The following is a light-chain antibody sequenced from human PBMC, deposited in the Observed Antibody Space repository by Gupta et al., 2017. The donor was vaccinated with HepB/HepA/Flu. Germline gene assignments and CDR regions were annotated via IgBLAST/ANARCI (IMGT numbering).Light chain of an antibody. J-gene: IGLJ2*01. CDR3: QSFDSSLGDVL. CDR2: GYS. V-gene: IGLV1-40*01. CDR1: TSNIGADYD. Sequence: QSVLTQPPSVSGAPGRTVIIPCTGSTSNIGADYDVHWYHQLPGTAPKLLIYGYSSRPSGVPDRFSGSKSGASASLAITGLQAEDEGDYYCQSFDSSLGDVLFGGGTRLTVL.